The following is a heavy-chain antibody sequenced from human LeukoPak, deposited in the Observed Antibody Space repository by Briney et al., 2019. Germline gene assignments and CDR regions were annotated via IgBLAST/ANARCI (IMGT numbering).Heavy chain of an antibody. D-gene: IGHD6-19*01. V-gene: IGHV3-74*01. Sequence: PGGSLRLACPASGFTFSSFWMHWVRPAPGKGLVWVSRINSVGSSTSYADSVKGRFTISRDNAKNTLYLQMNSLRAEDTAVYYCARERTSGWDAFDFWGQGTLVTVSS. CDR1: GFTFSSFW. CDR2: INSVGSST. CDR3: ARERTSGWDAFDF. J-gene: IGHJ4*02.